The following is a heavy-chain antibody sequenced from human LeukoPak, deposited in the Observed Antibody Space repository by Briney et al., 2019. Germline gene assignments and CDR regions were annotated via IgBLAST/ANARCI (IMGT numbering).Heavy chain of an antibody. V-gene: IGHV3-74*01. CDR2: INVDGGTT. D-gene: IGHD1-20*01. CDR3: ARDMTGPLDY. J-gene: IGHJ4*02. CDR1: GFTFSSYW. Sequence: PGRSLRLSCEASGFTFSSYWMHWVRQAPGKGLVWISRINVDGGTTDYADSVRGRFTISRDNAKSTLYLQMNNLRAEDTAVYYCARDMTGPLDYWGQGTLVTASS.